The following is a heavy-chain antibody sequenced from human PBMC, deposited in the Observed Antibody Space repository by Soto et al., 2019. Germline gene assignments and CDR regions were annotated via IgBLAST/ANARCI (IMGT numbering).Heavy chain of an antibody. CDR2: IYYSGST. D-gene: IGHD1-1*01. CDR1: GAPISSGGYY. J-gene: IGHJ3*02. V-gene: IGHV4-31*03. Sequence: SLCRTCPVSGAPISSGGYYWSWIRQHPGKGLEWIGYIYYSGSTYYNPSLKSRVTISVDTSKNQFSLKLSSVTAADTAVYYCARDEGLEATGAFDIWGQGTMVTVSS. CDR3: ARDEGLEATGAFDI.